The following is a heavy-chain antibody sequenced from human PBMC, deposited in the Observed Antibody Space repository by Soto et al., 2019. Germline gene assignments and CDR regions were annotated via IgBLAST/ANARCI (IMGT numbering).Heavy chain of an antibody. V-gene: IGHV3-7*01. CDR2: IKYDGSER. CDR1: GFAFSNYW. D-gene: IGHD5-12*01. Sequence: PGGSLRLSCVASGFAFSNYWMSWVRQAPGKGPEWVANIKYDGSERYYVDSVKGRFTISRDNAENSLYLQMNSLRAEDTAVYYCASXLQARLWLVLLENVFEIWGPGTMVTVSS. CDR3: ASXLQARLWLVLLENVFEI. J-gene: IGHJ3*02.